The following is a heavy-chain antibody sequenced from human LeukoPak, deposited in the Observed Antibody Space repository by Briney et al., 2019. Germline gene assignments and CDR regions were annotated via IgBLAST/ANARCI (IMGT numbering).Heavy chain of an antibody. V-gene: IGHV4-39*07. CDR1: GGSISSSSYY. J-gene: IGHJ3*02. CDR2: IYYSGST. D-gene: IGHD3-16*01. Sequence: SETLSLTCTVSGGSISSSSYYWGWIRQPPGKGLEWIGSIYYSGSTYYNPSFKSRVTISVDTSKNQFSLKLSSVTAADTAVYYCARGGTPGGWRASQDDAFDIWGQGTMVTVSS. CDR3: ARGGTPGGWRASQDDAFDI.